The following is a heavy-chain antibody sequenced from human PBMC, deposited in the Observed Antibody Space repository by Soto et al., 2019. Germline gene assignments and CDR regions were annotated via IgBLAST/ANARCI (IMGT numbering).Heavy chain of an antibody. V-gene: IGHV4-38-2*01. D-gene: IGHD3-10*01. CDR1: GYSINGDYY. Sequence: SETLSLTCAVSGYSINGDYYWGWIRQPPGKGLEWIGSVDHSGRTYYSPSLRSRLTIFIDTSKNQFSLRLTSVTAADTAMYFCAKKGYYPSGKINLFDSWGPGTLVTVSS. CDR2: VDHSGRT. CDR3: AKKGYYPSGKINLFDS. J-gene: IGHJ4*02.